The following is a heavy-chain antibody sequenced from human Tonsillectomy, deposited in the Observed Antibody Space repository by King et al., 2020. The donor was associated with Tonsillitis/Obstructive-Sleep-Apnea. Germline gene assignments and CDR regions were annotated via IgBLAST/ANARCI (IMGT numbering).Heavy chain of an antibody. Sequence: VQLQQWGAGLLKPSETLSLSCAVYGGSFSGYYWSWIRQPPGKGLEWIGEINHSGSTNYNPSLKSRVTISLDTSKKQFSLRLSSVTAADTAVYYCARGTVLLDSIVVVPTAHFDYWGQGTLATVSS. J-gene: IGHJ4*02. CDR2: INHSGST. CDR1: GGSFSGYY. V-gene: IGHV4-34*01. CDR3: ARGTVLLDSIVVVPTAHFDY. D-gene: IGHD2-2*01.